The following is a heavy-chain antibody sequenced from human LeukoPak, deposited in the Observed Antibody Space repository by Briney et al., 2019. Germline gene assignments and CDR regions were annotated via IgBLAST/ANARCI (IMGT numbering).Heavy chain of an antibody. J-gene: IGHJ4*02. D-gene: IGHD1-26*01. V-gene: IGHV4-34*01. CDR1: GGSFSGYY. Sequence: PSETLSLTCAVYGGSFSGYYWGWIPKPPGKGLEWIGEINHSGSTNYNPSLKSRVTISVDTSKNQFSLKLSSVTAADTAVYYCARGKTPYRFDYWGQGTLVTVSS. CDR3: ARGKTPYRFDY. CDR2: INHSGST.